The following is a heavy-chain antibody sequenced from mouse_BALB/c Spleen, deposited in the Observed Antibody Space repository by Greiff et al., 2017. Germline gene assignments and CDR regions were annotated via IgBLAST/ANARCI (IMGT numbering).Heavy chain of an antibody. J-gene: IGHJ4*01. Sequence: QVQLKESGAELVRPGTSVKVSCKASGYAFTNYLIEWVKQRPGQGLEWIGVINPGSGGTNYNEKFKGKATLTADKSSSTAYMQLSSLTSDDSAVYFCARSGWLIRGDYWGQGTSVTVSS. CDR2: INPGSGGT. CDR3: ARSGWLIRGDY. V-gene: IGHV1-54*01. CDR1: GYAFTNYL. D-gene: IGHD2-3*01.